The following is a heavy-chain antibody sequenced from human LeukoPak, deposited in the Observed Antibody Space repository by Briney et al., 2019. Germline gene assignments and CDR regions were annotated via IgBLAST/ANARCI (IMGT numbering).Heavy chain of an antibody. CDR3: ARDKGEQWLVDYYYYYGMDV. D-gene: IGHD6-19*01. CDR2: ISSSSSYI. J-gene: IGHJ6*02. CDR1: GFTFSSYS. V-gene: IGHV3-21*01. Sequence: GGSLRPSCAASGFTFSSYSMNWVRQAPGKGLEWVSSISSSSSYIYYADSVKGRFTISRDNAKNSLYLQMNSLRAEDTAVYYCARDKGEQWLVDYYYYYGMDVWGQGTTVTVSS.